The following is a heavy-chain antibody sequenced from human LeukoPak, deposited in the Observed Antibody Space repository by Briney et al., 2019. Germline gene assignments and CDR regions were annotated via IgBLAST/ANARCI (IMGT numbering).Heavy chain of an antibody. V-gene: IGHV3-30*09. CDR1: GFTFTHYT. J-gene: IGHJ4*02. Sequence: GGSLRLSCVASGFTFTHYTMHWVRQAPGKGLEWVALILYDGSSQYYADSVRGRFVISRDDSKDTLFLQMNSLRPEDTAMYYCATDGLTGRTDGTLESWGQGTLVTVSS. CDR2: ILYDGSSQ. D-gene: IGHD1-20*01. CDR3: ATDGLTGRTDGTLES.